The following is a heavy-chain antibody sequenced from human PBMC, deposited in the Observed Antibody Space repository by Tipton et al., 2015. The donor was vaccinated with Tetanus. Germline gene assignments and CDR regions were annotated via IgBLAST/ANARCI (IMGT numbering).Heavy chain of an antibody. CDR3: ARAVRFYYDSSTYYQYYFDS. CDR1: GGSISGGGYS. V-gene: IGHV4-30-2*01. CDR2: IYECGTT. J-gene: IGHJ4*02. D-gene: IGHD3-22*01. Sequence: TLSLTCDVSGGSISGGGYSWSWIRQPPGPGKGLEWIGYIYECGTTHYNPSLKSRVTFSLDMSKNHVSLNLTSGTAPDTAGYYCARAVRFYYDSSTYYQYYFDSWGQGTMVTVSS.